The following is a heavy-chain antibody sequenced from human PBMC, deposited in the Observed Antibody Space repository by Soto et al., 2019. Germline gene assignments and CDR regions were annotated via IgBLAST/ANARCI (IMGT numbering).Heavy chain of an antibody. Sequence: SETLSLTCTVSGGSISSGGYYWSWIRQPPGQGLEWIGEIYRTGSTNYNPSLKSRVTISLDKSENQFSLKVTSLTAADTAVYYCASRDTGTSVDYWGQGTLVTVS. V-gene: IGHV4-39*07. CDR3: ASRDTGTSVDY. D-gene: IGHD1-7*01. CDR1: GGSISSGGYY. CDR2: IYRTGST. J-gene: IGHJ4*02.